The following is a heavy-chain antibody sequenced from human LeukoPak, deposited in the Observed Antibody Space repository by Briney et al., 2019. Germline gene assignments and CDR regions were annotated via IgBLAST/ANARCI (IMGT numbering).Heavy chain of an antibody. J-gene: IGHJ4*02. CDR3: ARDGHYYGSGSYPQEHDY. CDR1: GFTFSSYS. CDR2: ISSSSSTI. Sequence: PGGSLRLSCAASGFTFSSYSMNWVRQAPGKGLEWVSYISSSSSTIYYADSVKGRFTISRDNAKNSLYLQMNSLRAEDTAVYYCARDGHYYGSGSYPQEHDYWGQGTLVTVSS. D-gene: IGHD3-10*01. V-gene: IGHV3-48*04.